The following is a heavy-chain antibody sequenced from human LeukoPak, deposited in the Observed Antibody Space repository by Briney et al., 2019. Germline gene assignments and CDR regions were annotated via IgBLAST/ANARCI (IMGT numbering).Heavy chain of an antibody. CDR2: ISSSGSTI. CDR1: GFTFSSYE. CDR3: AKNLGSYGSY. V-gene: IGHV3-48*03. D-gene: IGHD1-26*01. Sequence: PGGSLRLSCAASGFTFSSYEMNWVRQAPGKGLEWVSYISSSGSTIYYADSVKGRFTISRDNSQNTLYLQMNSLRAEDTAVYYCAKNLGSYGSYWGQGTLVTVSS. J-gene: IGHJ4*02.